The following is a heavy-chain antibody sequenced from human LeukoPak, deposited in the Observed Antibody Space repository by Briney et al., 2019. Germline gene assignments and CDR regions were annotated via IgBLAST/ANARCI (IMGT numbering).Heavy chain of an antibody. V-gene: IGHV5-51*01. CDR2: IYPGDSDT. Sequence: GESLKISCKGSGYSFTNYWIGWVRQLPGKGLEWMGIIYPGDSDTRYSPSFQGQVTTSVDKSITTAYLQWSSLKASDTAMYYCARQVVVAAAIDYWGQGTLVTVSS. D-gene: IGHD2-2*01. CDR3: ARQVVVAAAIDY. J-gene: IGHJ4*02. CDR1: GYSFTNYW.